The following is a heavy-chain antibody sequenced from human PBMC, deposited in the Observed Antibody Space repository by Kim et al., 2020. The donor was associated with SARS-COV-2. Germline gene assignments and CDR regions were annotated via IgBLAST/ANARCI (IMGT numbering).Heavy chain of an antibody. CDR2: ISSSGSTI. CDR1: GFPFNSHS. Sequence: GGSLRLSCVASGFPFNSHSMNWVRQPPGKGLECISYISSSGSTIYYADSVKGRFTISRDNAKNSLYLQMNSLRAEDTAVYYCARGFDYYDSSGYAYWGQG. D-gene: IGHD3-22*01. V-gene: IGHV3-48*03. J-gene: IGHJ4*02. CDR3: ARGFDYYDSSGYAY.